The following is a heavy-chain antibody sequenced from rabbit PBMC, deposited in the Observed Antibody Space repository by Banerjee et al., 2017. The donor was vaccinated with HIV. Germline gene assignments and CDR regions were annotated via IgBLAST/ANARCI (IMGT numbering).Heavy chain of an antibody. CDR2: INTNSGNT. D-gene: IGHD1-1*01. CDR3: ARYISGSGYYGL. J-gene: IGHJ6*01. CDR1: GFSFSNKYV. V-gene: IGHV1S40*01. Sequence: QSLEESGGDLVKPEGSLTLTCTASGFSFSNKYVMCWVRQAPGKGLEWIACINTNSGNTVYASWVNGRFTISRTSSTTVTLQMTSLTAADTATYFCARYISGSGYYGLWGPGTLVTVS.